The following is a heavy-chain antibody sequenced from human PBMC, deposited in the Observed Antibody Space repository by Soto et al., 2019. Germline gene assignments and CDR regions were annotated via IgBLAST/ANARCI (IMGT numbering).Heavy chain of an antibody. Sequence: TLSLTCTVSDGSISSGDYYWTWIREPPGKGLEWIGYIFYSGRTDYNPSLESRLTISVDTSKNKFSLKLNSVTAADTAVYYCARGNYSDYRSSFDFWGQGALVTVS. CDR3: ARGNYSDYRSSFDF. J-gene: IGHJ4*02. CDR2: IFYSGRT. D-gene: IGHD4-17*01. CDR1: DGSISSGDYY. V-gene: IGHV4-30-4*01.